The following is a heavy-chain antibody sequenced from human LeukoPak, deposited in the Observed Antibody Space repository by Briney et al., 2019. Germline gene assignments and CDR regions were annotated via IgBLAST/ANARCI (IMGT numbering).Heavy chain of an antibody. V-gene: IGHV4-61*02. CDR1: GGSIISGSYY. CDR3: ARDRGSSVVAFWFDP. CDR2: IYSSGSI. D-gene: IGHD6-6*01. Sequence: SQTLSLTCTVSGGSIISGSYYWRWLRRPAGKGLEWIGRIYSSGSINYNPSLKSRVTISVDTSKTEFSLKLSTVTGADAAVYYCARDRGSSVVAFWFDPWGPGTLVTVSS. J-gene: IGHJ5*02.